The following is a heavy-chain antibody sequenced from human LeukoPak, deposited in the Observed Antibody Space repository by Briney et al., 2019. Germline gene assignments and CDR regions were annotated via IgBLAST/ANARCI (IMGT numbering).Heavy chain of an antibody. J-gene: IGHJ6*03. CDR3: ARAAGSYSPPYYYYYMDV. Sequence: SETLSLTCTVSGGSISSYYWSWIRQPPGKGLEWIGYIYYSGSTNYNPSLKSRVTISVDTSKNQFSLKLSSVTAADTAVYYCARAAGSYSPPYYYYYMDVWGKGTTVTVSS. CDR1: GGSISSYY. V-gene: IGHV4-59*01. CDR2: IYYSGST. D-gene: IGHD1-26*01.